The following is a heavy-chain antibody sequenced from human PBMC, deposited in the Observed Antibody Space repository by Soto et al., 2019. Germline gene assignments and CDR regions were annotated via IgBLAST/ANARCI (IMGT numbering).Heavy chain of an antibody. J-gene: IGHJ4*02. CDR3: ARDNIVATGSIDY. CDR1: GGSVSSGSYY. V-gene: IGHV4-61*01. CDR2: IYYSGST. D-gene: IGHD5-12*01. Sequence: SETLSLTCTVSGGSVSSGSYYWSWIRQPPGKGLEWIGYIYYSGSTNYNPSLKSRVTISVDTSKNQFSLKLSSVTAADTAVYYCARDNIVATGSIDYWGQGTLVTVSS.